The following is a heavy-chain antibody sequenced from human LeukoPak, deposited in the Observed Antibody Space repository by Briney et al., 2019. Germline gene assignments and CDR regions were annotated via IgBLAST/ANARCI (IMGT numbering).Heavy chain of an antibody. CDR1: GFTFSSYA. V-gene: IGHV3-23*01. J-gene: IGHJ4*02. CDR2: ISGSGGST. CDR3: VKDLEHYYDSSCPLMGY. D-gene: IGHD3-22*01. Sequence: PGGSLRLSCAASGFTFSSYAMSWVRQAPGKGLEWVSAISGSGGSTYYADSVKGRFTISRDNSKNTLYLQMNSLRAEDTAVYYCVKDLEHYYDSSCPLMGYWGQGTLVTVSS.